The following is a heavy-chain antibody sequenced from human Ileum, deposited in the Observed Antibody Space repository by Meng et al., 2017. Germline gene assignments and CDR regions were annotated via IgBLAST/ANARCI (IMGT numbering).Heavy chain of an antibody. J-gene: IGHJ5*02. CDR1: GGSISSGDYY. V-gene: IGHV4-30-4*01. Sequence: VQLQESGSGLGKSSQTLFFTCTVSGGSISSGDYYWSWIRQPPGKGLEWIGYIFDTGPPSYSPPLRSRLSISMDTSKNQFSLRLTSVSAADTAVYYCAASLDGNRFDPWGQGTLVTVSS. CDR2: IFDTGPP. CDR3: AASLDGNRFDP. D-gene: IGHD1-26*01.